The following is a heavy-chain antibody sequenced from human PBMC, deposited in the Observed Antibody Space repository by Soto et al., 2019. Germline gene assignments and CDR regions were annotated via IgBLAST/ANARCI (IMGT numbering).Heavy chain of an antibody. CDR2: ISYDGSNK. CDR1: GFTFSSYG. V-gene: IGHV3-30*18. D-gene: IGHD3-22*01. CDR3: EKDLARWYYYDSSGWN. Sequence: QVQLVESGGGVVQPGRSLRLSCAASGFTFSSYGMHWVRQAPGKGLEWVAVISYDGSNKYYADSVKGRFTISRDNSKNTLYLQMSSLRDDDTAVYYCEKDLARWYYYDSSGWNWGQGTLVTVSS. J-gene: IGHJ4*02.